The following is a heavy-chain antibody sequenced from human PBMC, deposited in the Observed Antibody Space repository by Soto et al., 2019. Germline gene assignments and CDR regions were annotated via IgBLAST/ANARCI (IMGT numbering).Heavy chain of an antibody. CDR3: ARAGIAVAGTIDY. V-gene: IGHV3-33*01. CDR1: GFTFSSYG. J-gene: IGHJ4*02. D-gene: IGHD6-19*01. Sequence: GGSLRLSCASSGFTFSSYGMHWVRQAPGKGMEWVAVIWYDGSNKYYADSVKGRFTISRDNSKNTLYLQMNSLRAEDTAVYYCARAGIAVAGTIDYWGQGTLVSVSS. CDR2: IWYDGSNK.